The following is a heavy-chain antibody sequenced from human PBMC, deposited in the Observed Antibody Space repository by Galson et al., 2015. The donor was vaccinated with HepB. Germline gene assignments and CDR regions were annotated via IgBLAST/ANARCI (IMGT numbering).Heavy chain of an antibody. CDR1: GFIFDDYA. D-gene: IGHD3-22*01. J-gene: IGHJ4*02. CDR3: AKDVKYYDGSGYQN. CDR2: ISWNSGSI. V-gene: IGHV3-9*01. Sequence: SLRLSCAASGFIFDDYAMHWVRQAPGKGLEWVSGISWNSGSIGYEDAVKGRFTISRDNAKTSRYLQMNSLRAEDTALYYCAKDVKYYDGSGYQNWGQGTLVTVSS.